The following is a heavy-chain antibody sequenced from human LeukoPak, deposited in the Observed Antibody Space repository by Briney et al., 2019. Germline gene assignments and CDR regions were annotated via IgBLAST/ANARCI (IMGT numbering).Heavy chain of an antibody. CDR2: ISSTSSHT. Sequence: GTSLRLSCAASGFTFSSYGMHWVRQAAGKGLEWVSYISSTSSHTNYADSVKGRFTISRDNAKKSLYLQMNSLRAEDTAVYYCARGSARWFDPWGQGTLVTVSS. CDR1: GFTFSSYG. J-gene: IGHJ5*02. V-gene: IGHV3-21*05. CDR3: ARGSARWFDP.